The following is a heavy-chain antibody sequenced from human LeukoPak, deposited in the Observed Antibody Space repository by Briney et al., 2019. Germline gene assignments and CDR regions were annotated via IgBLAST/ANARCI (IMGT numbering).Heavy chain of an antibody. J-gene: IGHJ3*02. CDR3: ARGRGYSYVDAFDI. Sequence: SETLSLTCAVSGGSISSGGYSWSWIRQPPGKGLEWIGYIYHSGSTYYNPSPKSRVTISVDRSKNQFSLKLSSVTAADTAVYYCARGRGYSYVDAFDIWGQGTMVTVSS. V-gene: IGHV4-30-2*01. CDR2: IYHSGST. CDR1: GGSISSGGYS. D-gene: IGHD5-18*01.